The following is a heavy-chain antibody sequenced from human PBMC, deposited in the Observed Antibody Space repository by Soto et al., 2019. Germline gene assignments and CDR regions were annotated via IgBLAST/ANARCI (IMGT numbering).Heavy chain of an antibody. CDR1: GYTFTSYG. CDR3: ARDWFGIDY. V-gene: IGHV1-18*01. Sequence: QVQLVQSGAEVKKPGASVKVSCKASGYTFTSYGISWVRQAPGQGLEWMGWINPYNGNTNYAKKLQGRVTMTTDTSTNTAYMELRSLSSDDTAVYYCARDWFGIDYWGQGTLVTVSS. J-gene: IGHJ4*02. D-gene: IGHD3-16*01. CDR2: INPYNGNT.